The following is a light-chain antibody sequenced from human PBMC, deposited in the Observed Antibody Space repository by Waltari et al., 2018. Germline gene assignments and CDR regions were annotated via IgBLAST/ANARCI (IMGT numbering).Light chain of an antibody. CDR2: DAF. Sequence: IVLTQSPATLYLFPGERATLSCRASQSIGSFLAWYQQKVRQAPRRLIYDAFNRAPGVPARFSGSGSGTDFTLTISSLEPEDFVVYFCQQRSNWPRTFGQGTKLEIK. V-gene: IGKV3-11*01. J-gene: IGKJ2*01. CDR1: QSIGSF. CDR3: QQRSNWPRT.